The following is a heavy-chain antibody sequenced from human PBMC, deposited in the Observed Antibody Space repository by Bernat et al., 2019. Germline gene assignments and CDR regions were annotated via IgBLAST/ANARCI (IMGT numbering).Heavy chain of an antibody. Sequence: QVQLVESGGGLVKPGGSLRLSCAASGFTFSDYYMSWIRQAPGKGLEWASYISSSSSYTNYADSVKGRFTISRDNAKNSLYLQMNSLRAEDTAVYYCARATLTSDEGVDYWGQGTLVTVSS. CDR2: ISSSSSYT. CDR3: ARATLTSDEGVDY. V-gene: IGHV3-11*05. CDR1: GFTFSDYY. J-gene: IGHJ4*02. D-gene: IGHD3-16*01.